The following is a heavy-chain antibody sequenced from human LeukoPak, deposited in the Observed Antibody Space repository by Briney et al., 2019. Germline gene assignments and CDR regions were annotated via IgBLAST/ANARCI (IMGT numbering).Heavy chain of an antibody. D-gene: IGHD3-10*01. CDR3: ARASQDYYGSGSYYRGGDAFDI. V-gene: IGHV1-69*04. CDR2: IIPILGIA. CDR1: GGTFLNYA. Sequence: GASAKVSCKTSGGTFLNYAISWVRQAPGQGLEWMGRIIPILGIANYAQKFQARVTLTADKSTSTAYMELSSLRSDDTAVYYCARASQDYYGSGSYYRGGDAFDIWGQGTMVTVSS. J-gene: IGHJ3*02.